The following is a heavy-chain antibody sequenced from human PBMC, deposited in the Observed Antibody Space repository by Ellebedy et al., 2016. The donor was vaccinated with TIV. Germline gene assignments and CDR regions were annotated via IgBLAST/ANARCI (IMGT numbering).Heavy chain of an antibody. D-gene: IGHD4-17*01. V-gene: IGHV3-53*01. Sequence: GGSLRLSCAASGFSVSRQYMSWVRQAPGKGLEWVSLIYSGGTTYYADSVKGRFTISRDNSKNTLYLQTNSLRAEDTALYYCASRTRGDYPYFDFWGQGTLVTVSS. CDR1: GFSVSRQY. CDR2: IYSGGTT. CDR3: ASRTRGDYPYFDF. J-gene: IGHJ4*02.